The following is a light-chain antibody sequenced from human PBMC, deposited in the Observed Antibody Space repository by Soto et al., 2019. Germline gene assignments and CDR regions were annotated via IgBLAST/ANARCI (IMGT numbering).Light chain of an antibody. CDR2: LAS. Sequence: DIVMTQSPLSLPVTPGEPASISCRSSQSLLHSNGYNYLDWYLQKPGQSPQLLMYLASNRASGVPDRSSGSGSGTDFTLKISRVEAEDVGVYYCMQALQTPYTFGQGTRLESK. J-gene: IGKJ5*01. V-gene: IGKV2-28*01. CDR1: QSLLHSNGYNY. CDR3: MQALQTPYT.